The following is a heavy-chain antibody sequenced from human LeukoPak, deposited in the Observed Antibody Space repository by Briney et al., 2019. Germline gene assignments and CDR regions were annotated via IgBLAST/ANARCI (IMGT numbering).Heavy chain of an antibody. CDR3: ARNSGYDLPFDY. V-gene: IGHV3-21*04. Sequence: PGGSLRLSCAASGFTFSSYSMNWVRQAPGKGLEWVSSISSSSSYIYYADSVKGRFTISRDNAKNSLYLQMNSLRAEDTAVYYCARNSGYDLPFDYWGQGTLVTVSS. J-gene: IGHJ4*02. D-gene: IGHD5-12*01. CDR1: GFTFSSYS. CDR2: ISSSSSYI.